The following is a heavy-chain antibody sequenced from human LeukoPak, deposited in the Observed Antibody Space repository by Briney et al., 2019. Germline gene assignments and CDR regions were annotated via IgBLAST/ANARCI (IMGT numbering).Heavy chain of an antibody. CDR3: ARGGYCSSTSCGSNWFDP. CDR2: IIPIFGTA. Sequence: SVKVSCKASGGTFSSYAISWLRQAPGQGLEWMGGIIPIFGTANYAQKFQGRVTITTDESTSTAYMELSSLRSEDTAVYYCARGGYCSSTSCGSNWFDPWGQGTLVTVSS. D-gene: IGHD2-2*01. V-gene: IGHV1-69*05. CDR1: GGTFSSYA. J-gene: IGHJ5*02.